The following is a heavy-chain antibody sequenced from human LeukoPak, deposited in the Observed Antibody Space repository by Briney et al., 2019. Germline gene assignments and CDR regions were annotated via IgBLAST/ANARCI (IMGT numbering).Heavy chain of an antibody. CDR3: AKPYDFWSGYYQGY. D-gene: IGHD3-3*01. CDR1: GFTFSSYW. V-gene: IGHV3-74*01. J-gene: IGHJ4*02. CDR2: ISWNSGSI. Sequence: GGSLRLSCAASGFTFSSYWMHWVRQAPGKGLVWVSGISWNSGSIGYADSVKGRFTISRDNSKNTLYLQMNSLRAEDTAVYYCAKPYDFWSGYYQGYWGQGTLVTVSS.